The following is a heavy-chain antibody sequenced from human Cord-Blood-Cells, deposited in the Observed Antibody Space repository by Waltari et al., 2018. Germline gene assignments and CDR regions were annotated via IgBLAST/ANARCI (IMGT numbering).Heavy chain of an antibody. Sequence: QVQLVQSGAEVKKPGASVKVSCKASGYTFTSYGISWVRQAPRKGPEWMGWISAYNGNTNYAQKLQGRVTMTTDTSTSTAYMELRSLRSDDTAVYYCARDTPPGDYDYVWGSYLPFDYWGQGTLVTVSS. CDR1: GYTFTSYG. J-gene: IGHJ4*02. CDR3: ARDTPPGDYDYVWGSYLPFDY. CDR2: ISAYNGNT. D-gene: IGHD3-16*01. V-gene: IGHV1-18*01.